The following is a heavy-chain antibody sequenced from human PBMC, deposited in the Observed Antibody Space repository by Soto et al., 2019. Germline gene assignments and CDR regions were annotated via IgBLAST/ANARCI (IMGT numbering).Heavy chain of an antibody. D-gene: IGHD2-15*01. CDR1: DFSISNAW. V-gene: IGHV3-15*07. CDR3: TTGSVAGV. Sequence: EVQLVESGGGLVKPGGSLRLSCAASDFSISNAWMNWVRQAPGKGLEWVGRIKTRSEGEATDYAAPLKDRFTISRDDSKNTLFLQMNSLKTEDTAVYYCTTGSVAGVWGQGATVIVSS. J-gene: IGHJ6*02. CDR2: IKTRSEGEAT.